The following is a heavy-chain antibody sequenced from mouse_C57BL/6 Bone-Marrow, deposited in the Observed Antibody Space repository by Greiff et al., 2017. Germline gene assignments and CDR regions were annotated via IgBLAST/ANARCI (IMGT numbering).Heavy chain of an antibody. CDR1: GYTFTSYW. Sequence: QVQLKQPGTELVKPGASVKLSCKASGYTFTSYWMHWVKQRPGQGLEWIGNINPSNGGTNYNEKFKSKATLTVDKSSSTAYMQLSSLTSADSAVYACARGLRQDYCDYWGQGTTLTVSS. D-gene: IGHD3-1*01. J-gene: IGHJ2*01. CDR3: ARGLRQDYCDY. CDR2: INPSNGGT. V-gene: IGHV1-53*01.